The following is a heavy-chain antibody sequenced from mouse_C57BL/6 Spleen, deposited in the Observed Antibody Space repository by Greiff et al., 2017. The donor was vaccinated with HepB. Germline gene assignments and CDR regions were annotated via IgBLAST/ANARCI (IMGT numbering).Heavy chain of an antibody. Sequence: VQLQESGAELVRPGASVKLSCKASGYTFTDYYINWVKQRPGQGLEWIARIYPGSGNTYYNEKFKGKATLTAEKSSSTAYMQLSSLTSEDSAVYFCAREGALYDGSYFDYWGQGTTLTVSS. J-gene: IGHJ2*01. CDR2: IYPGSGNT. CDR3: AREGALYDGSYFDY. V-gene: IGHV1-76*01. CDR1: GYTFTDYY. D-gene: IGHD2-3*01.